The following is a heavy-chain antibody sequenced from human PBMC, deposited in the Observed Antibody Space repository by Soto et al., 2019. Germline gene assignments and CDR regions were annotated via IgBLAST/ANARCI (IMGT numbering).Heavy chain of an antibody. CDR3: APHRRDGKNFAFFDN. V-gene: IGHV3-15*07. CDR2: IKSKIDSGTV. CDR1: DFTFSNAW. J-gene: IGHJ4*02. Sequence: PGGSLRLSCAASDFTFSNAWMNWVRQAPGKGLEWVGRIKSKIDSGTVEYAAPVKGRFVISRDDSKNTLYLQMNSLKVEDTAVYYCAPHRRDGKNFAFFDNWGQGTVVTVSS.